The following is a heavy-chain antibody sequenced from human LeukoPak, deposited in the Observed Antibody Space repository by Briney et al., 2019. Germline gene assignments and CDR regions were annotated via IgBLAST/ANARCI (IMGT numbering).Heavy chain of an antibody. CDR2: IYTSGST. J-gene: IGHJ3*02. CDR3: ARDQRSYGSGSYRRNDAFDI. Sequence: SETLSLTCTVSGGSISSYYWSWIRQPAGKGLEWIGRIYTSGSTNYNPSLKSRVTMSVDTSKNQFSLKLSSVTAADAAVYYRARDQRSYGSGSYRRNDAFDIWGQGTMVTVSS. V-gene: IGHV4-4*07. CDR1: GGSISSYY. D-gene: IGHD3-10*01.